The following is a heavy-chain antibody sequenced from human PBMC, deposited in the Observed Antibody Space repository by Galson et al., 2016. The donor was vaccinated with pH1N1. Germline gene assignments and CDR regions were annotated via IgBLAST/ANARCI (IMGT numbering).Heavy chain of an antibody. CDR1: GGTFSSYT. V-gene: IGHV1-69*13. CDR3: ARGLKVVGPGGEYNYGMDV. Sequence: SVKVSCKASGGTFSSYTFSWMRQAPGQGLEWMGGISPVFGTKNYAQKFQGRVTVSADESTSTAYMELSSLRSEDTAVYYCARGLKVVGPGGEYNYGMDVWGQGTTVTVSS. D-gene: IGHD2-21*01. CDR2: ISPVFGTK. J-gene: IGHJ6*02.